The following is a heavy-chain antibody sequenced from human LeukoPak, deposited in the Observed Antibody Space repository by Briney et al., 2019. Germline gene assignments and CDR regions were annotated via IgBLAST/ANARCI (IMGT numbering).Heavy chain of an antibody. CDR3: ARSTVGQRLNRDY. V-gene: IGHV1-69*04. J-gene: IGHJ4*02. Sequence: ASVKVSCKASGGTFSSYATSWVRQAPGQGLEWMGRIIPILGIANYAQRFQGRVTITADKSTSTAYMELSSLRSEDTAVYYCARSTVGQRLNRDYWGQGTLVTVSS. CDR2: IIPILGIA. CDR1: GGTFSSYA. D-gene: IGHD5-24*01.